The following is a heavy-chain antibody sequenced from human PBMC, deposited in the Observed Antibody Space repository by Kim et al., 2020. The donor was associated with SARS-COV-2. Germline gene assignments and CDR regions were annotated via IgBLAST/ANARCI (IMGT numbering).Heavy chain of an antibody. CDR1: GYTFTSYD. V-gene: IGHV1-8*01. D-gene: IGHD3-3*01. Sequence: ASVKVSCKASGYTFTSYDINWVRQATGQGLEWMGWMNPNSGNTGYAQKFQGRVTMTRNTSISTAYMELSSLRSEDTAVYYCARGYDFWSGYYARDYYGMDVWGQGTTVTVSS. CDR2: MNPNSGNT. J-gene: IGHJ6*02. CDR3: ARGYDFWSGYYARDYYGMDV.